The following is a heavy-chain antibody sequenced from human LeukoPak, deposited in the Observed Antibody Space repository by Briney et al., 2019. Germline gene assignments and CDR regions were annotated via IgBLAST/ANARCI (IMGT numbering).Heavy chain of an antibody. CDR1: GYTLTELS. V-gene: IGHV1-24*01. CDR2: FDPEDGET. Sequence: ASVKVSCKVSGYTLTELSTHWVRQAPGKGLEWMGGFDPEDGETIYAQKFQGRVTMTEDTSTDTAYMELSSLRSEDTAVYYCATERPGIAAAGTLNWFDPWGQGTLVTVSS. J-gene: IGHJ5*02. D-gene: IGHD6-13*01. CDR3: ATERPGIAAAGTLNWFDP.